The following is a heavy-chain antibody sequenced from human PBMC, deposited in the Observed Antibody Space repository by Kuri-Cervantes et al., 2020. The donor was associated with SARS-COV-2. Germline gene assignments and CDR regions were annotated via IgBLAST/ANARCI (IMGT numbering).Heavy chain of an antibody. CDR1: GFTFSNAW. V-gene: IGHV3-15*01. Sequence: GGSLRLSCAASGFTFSNAWMSWVRQAPGKGLEWVGRIKSKTDGGTTDYAAPVKGRFTISRDDSKNTLYLQMNSLRAEDTAVYYCAREGPYDYSNYDYWGQGTLVTVSS. J-gene: IGHJ4*02. D-gene: IGHD4-11*01. CDR2: IKSKTDGGTT. CDR3: AREGPYDYSNYDY.